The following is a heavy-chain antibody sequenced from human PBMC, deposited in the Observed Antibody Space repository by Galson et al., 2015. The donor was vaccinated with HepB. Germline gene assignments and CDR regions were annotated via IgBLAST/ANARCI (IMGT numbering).Heavy chain of an antibody. CDR1: GFIFSNYA. V-gene: IGHV3-23*01. CDR3: VFGYFFDY. J-gene: IGHJ4*02. D-gene: IGHD3-16*01. CDR2: VSNDGGTT. Sequence: SLRLSCAASGFIFSNYAMSWVRRAPGKGLEWVSTVSNDGGTTYYTDSVKGRFTISRDNSKNTLSLQMNSLRAEDTAVYYCVFGYFFDYWGQGTLVTVSS.